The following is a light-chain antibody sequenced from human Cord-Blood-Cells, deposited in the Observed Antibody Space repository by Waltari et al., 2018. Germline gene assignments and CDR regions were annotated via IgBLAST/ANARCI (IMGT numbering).Light chain of an antibody. Sequence: SYELTQPPSVSVSPGQTARTTCSGDALPKQYAYWYQQKTGQAPVLVIYKDSERPSGIPERFSGSSSGTTVTLTISGVQAEDEADYYCQSADSSGTYAVFGGGTKLTVL. V-gene: IGLV3-25*03. CDR3: QSADSSGTYAV. CDR1: ALPKQY. J-gene: IGLJ2*01. CDR2: KDS.